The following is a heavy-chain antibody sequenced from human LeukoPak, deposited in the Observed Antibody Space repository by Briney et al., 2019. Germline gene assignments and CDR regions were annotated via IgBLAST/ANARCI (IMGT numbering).Heavy chain of an antibody. V-gene: IGHV3-23*01. D-gene: IGHD5-12*01. J-gene: IGHJ4*02. CDR1: GFTFSSYA. CDR3: AKDDRPGYSGYDFDY. CDR2: ISGSGGST. Sequence: PGGSLRLSCAASGFTFSSYAMSWVRQAPGKGLEWVSAISGSGGSTYYADSVKGRSTISRDNSKNTLYLQMNSLRAEDTAVYYCAKDDRPGYSGYDFDYWGQGTLVTVSS.